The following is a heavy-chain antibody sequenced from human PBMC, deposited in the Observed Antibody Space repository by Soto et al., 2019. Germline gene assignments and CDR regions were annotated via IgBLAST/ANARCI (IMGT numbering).Heavy chain of an antibody. D-gene: IGHD2-15*01. CDR2: SCHGGNT. V-gene: IGHV4-38-2*02. J-gene: IGHJ3*01. CDR3: ARERWYDAFDV. Sequence: PSETLSLTCAVSGFFISSGNYWGWIRKPPGKGLEWIGSSCHGGNTYYNPSLKSRVTISVDMSKNQFSLKLNSVTAADTAVYYCARERWYDAFDVWGQGTVVTVSS. CDR1: GFFISSGNY.